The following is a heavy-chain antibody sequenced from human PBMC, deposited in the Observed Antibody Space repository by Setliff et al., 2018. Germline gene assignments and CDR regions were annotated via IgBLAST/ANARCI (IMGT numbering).Heavy chain of an antibody. Sequence: SVKVSCKASGGTFSSSGISWVRQAPGQGLERMGGTIPLFGTTSYAQKFQGRVTIITDESTSTAYMEVSSLRSEDTAVYYCAREGVDTRSSTDYRYYMDVWGKGTTVTVSS. CDR3: AREGVDTRSSTDYRYYMDV. CDR2: TIPLFGTT. CDR1: GGTFSSSG. D-gene: IGHD5-18*01. J-gene: IGHJ6*03. V-gene: IGHV1-69*05.